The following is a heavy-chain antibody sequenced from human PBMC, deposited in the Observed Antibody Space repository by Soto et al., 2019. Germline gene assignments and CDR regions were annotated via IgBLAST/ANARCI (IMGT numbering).Heavy chain of an antibody. J-gene: IGHJ4*02. CDR1: GYTLTSNG. V-gene: IGHV1-18*04. CDR2: ISAHNGNT. Sequence: ASVKVSCKASGYTLTSNGITWVRQAPGQGLEWMGWISAHNGNTHYAQNLQGRVTMTTHTSTNTAYMELRSLRSDDTAVYYCARDAIGTYYESSGYYQDWGQGTLVTSPQ. D-gene: IGHD3-22*01. CDR3: ARDAIGTYYESSGYYQD.